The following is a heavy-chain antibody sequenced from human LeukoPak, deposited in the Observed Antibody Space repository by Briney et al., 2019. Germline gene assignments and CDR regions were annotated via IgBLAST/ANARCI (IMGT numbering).Heavy chain of an antibody. CDR3: AREGLGELTLDY. CDR2: ISTYNGDT. D-gene: IGHD3-16*01. Sequence: ASVKVSCKASGYTFTSYGISWVRQAPGQGLEWMGWISTYNGDTNYAQKLQGRVTMTTDASTNTAYMELRSLRSDDTAVYYCAREGLGELTLDYWGQGTLVTVSS. V-gene: IGHV1-18*01. CDR1: GYTFTSYG. J-gene: IGHJ4*02.